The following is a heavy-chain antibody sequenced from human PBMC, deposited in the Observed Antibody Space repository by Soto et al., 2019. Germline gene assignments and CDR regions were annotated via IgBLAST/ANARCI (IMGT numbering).Heavy chain of an antibody. Sequence: SETLSLTCTVSGGSISSSSYYWGWIRQPPGKGLEWIGSIYYSGLTYYNPSLKSRVTMSVDKSKNQFSLKLSSLTAVDTAVYYCARLEGLATISYYFDYWGQGTLVTVSS. J-gene: IGHJ4*02. D-gene: IGHD3-9*01. CDR3: ARLEGLATISYYFDY. CDR2: IYYSGLT. CDR1: GGSISSSSYY. V-gene: IGHV4-39*01.